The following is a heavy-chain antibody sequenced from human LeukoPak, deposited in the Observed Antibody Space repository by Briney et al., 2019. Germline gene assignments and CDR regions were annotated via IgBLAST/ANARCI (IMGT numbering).Heavy chain of an antibody. CDR3: ARDYPTSGIVTIFDC. CDR1: GFTFNNYA. J-gene: IGHJ4*02. V-gene: IGHV3-23*01. D-gene: IGHD1-1*01. Sequence: GGSLRLSCASSGFTFNNYAMTWVRQAPGKGLEWVSSITASGGSTYCADSVKGRFTISRDNSKNTLYLQMSSLGAEDTAVYYCARDYPTSGIVTIFDCWGQGTLVTVSS. CDR2: ITASGGST.